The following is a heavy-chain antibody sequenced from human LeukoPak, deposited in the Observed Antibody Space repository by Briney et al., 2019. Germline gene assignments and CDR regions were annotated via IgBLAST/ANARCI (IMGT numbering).Heavy chain of an antibody. CDR3: ARARGGSYRLYYFDY. CDR2: IYSGGTR. V-gene: IGHV3-53*01. CDR1: GLTVSNNY. J-gene: IGHJ4*02. D-gene: IGHD3-16*02. Sequence: GGSLRLSCAASGLTVSNNYMTWVRQAPGKGLGWVSVIYSGGTRYYADSVKGRFTISRDNSKNTLYLQMNSLRAEDTAVYYCARARGGSYRLYYFDYWGQGTLVTVSS.